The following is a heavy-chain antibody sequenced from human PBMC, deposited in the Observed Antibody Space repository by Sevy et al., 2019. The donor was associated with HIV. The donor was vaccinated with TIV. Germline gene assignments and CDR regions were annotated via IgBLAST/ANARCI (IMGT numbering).Heavy chain of an antibody. V-gene: IGHV3-48*01. CDR3: ARGAGGDCYY. CDR1: GFTFSDYG. D-gene: IGHD2-21*02. CDR2: ISSSSGDAI. J-gene: IGHJ4*02. Sequence: GGSLRLSCAASGFTFSDYGMNWVRQAPGKGLEWVSYISSSSGDAIYYTDSVKGRFTISRDNAKNSLYLQMNSLRAEDTAGYYCARGAGGDCYYWGQGTLVTVSS.